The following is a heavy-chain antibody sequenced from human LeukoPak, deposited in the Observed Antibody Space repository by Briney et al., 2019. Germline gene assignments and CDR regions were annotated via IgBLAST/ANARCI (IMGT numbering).Heavy chain of an antibody. Sequence: GGSLRLSCAASGFTFSSYSMNWVRQAPGKGLEWVSYISSSSSTIHYADSVKGRFTISRDNAKNSLYLQMSSLIDEETAVYYFARDWGYGDYNFDYWGQETLVTVSS. D-gene: IGHD4-17*01. CDR1: GFTFSSYS. CDR3: ARDWGYGDYNFDY. CDR2: ISSSSSTI. V-gene: IGHV3-48*02. J-gene: IGHJ4*02.